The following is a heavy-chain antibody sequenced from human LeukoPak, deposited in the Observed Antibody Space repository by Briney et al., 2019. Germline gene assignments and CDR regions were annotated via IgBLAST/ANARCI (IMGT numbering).Heavy chain of an antibody. CDR1: GYTFTSYY. CDR2: INPSGGST. J-gene: IGHJ4*02. V-gene: IGHV1-46*01. D-gene: IGHD1-26*01. Sequence: ASVKVSCKASGYTFTSYYMHWVRQAPGQGLEWMGIINPSGGSTSYAQKFQGRVTMTRDMSTSTVYMELSSLRSEDTAVYYCARVYGVGALEDNYFDYWGQGTLVTVSS. CDR3: ARVYGVGALEDNYFDY.